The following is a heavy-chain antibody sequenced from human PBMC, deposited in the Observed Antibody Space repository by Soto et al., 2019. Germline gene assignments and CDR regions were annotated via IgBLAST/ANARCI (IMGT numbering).Heavy chain of an antibody. J-gene: IGHJ4*02. D-gene: IGHD3-3*01. CDR2: INHSGST. CDR3: ARVPITIFGVSKGIFDY. V-gene: IGHV4-34*01. Sequence: SETLSLTCAVYGGSFSGYYWSWIRQPPGKGLEWIGEINHSGSTNYNPSLKSRVTISVDTSKNQFSLKLSSVTAADTAVYYCARVPITIFGVSKGIFDYWGQGTLVTVSS. CDR1: GGSFSGYY.